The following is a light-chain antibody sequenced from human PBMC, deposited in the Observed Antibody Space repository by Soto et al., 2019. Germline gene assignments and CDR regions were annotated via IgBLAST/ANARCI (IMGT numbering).Light chain of an antibody. CDR3: PSYTTTPPLGV. J-gene: IGLJ3*02. CDR2: EVS. Sequence: QSALTQPASVSGSPGQSITISCSGTSSDVGGYNYVSWYQQHPGKAPKLLIYEVSNRASGVSFRFSGSKSGNTASLTISGPQAEDEADYYCPSYTTTPPLGVFGGGTKLPVL. CDR1: SSDVGGYNY. V-gene: IGLV2-14*01.